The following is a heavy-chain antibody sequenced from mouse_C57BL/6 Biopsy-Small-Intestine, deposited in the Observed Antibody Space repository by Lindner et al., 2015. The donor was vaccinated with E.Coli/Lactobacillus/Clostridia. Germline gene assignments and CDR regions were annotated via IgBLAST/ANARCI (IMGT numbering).Heavy chain of an antibody. CDR1: GYTFTNYW. Sequence: VQLQESGAELVRPGTSVKMSCKASGYTFTNYWIGWAKQRPGHGLEWIGVINPGSGGTNYNEKFKGKATLTADKSSSTAYMQLSSLTSEDSAVYFCARTSYLDYWGQGTTLTVSS. J-gene: IGHJ2*01. CDR2: INPGSGGT. D-gene: IGHD2-12*01. V-gene: IGHV1-54*01. CDR3: ARTSYLDY.